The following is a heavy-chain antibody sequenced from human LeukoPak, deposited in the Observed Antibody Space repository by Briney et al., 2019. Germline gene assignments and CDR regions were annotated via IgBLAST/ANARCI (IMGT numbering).Heavy chain of an antibody. CDR3: AREGYYGSGSPPSLYFDY. CDR2: TSSDLNVK. Sequence: GGSLRLSCAASGFTFRNYVIHWVRQAPGKGLEWVAVTSSDLNVKLYADSVKGRFTISRDDSRSTLYLQMNSLRPEDTAIYYCAREGYYGSGSPPSLYFDYWGQGTLVTVSS. D-gene: IGHD3-10*01. CDR1: GFTFRNYV. J-gene: IGHJ4*02. V-gene: IGHV3-30-3*01.